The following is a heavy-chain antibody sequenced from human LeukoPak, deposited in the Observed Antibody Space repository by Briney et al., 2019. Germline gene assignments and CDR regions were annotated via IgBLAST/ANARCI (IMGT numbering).Heavy chain of an antibody. CDR1: GGSISSSSYY. CDR3: PRQSYFCSVLDAFDI. Sequence: SETLSLTCTVSGGSISSSSYYWGWIRQPPGKGLEWIGSIYYSGSTYYNPSLKSRVTISVDTSKNQFSLKLSSVTAADTAVYYCPRQSYFCSVLDAFDIWGQGTMVTVSS. V-gene: IGHV4-39*01. D-gene: IGHD3-3*01. CDR2: IYYSGST. J-gene: IGHJ3*02.